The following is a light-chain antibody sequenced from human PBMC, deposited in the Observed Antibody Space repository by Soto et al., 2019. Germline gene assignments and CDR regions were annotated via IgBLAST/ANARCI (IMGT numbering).Light chain of an antibody. J-gene: IGKJ1*01. V-gene: IGKV3-20*01. CDR2: GAS. Sequence: EIVLTQSPGTLSLSPGERATLSCRASQSVSSSYLAWYQQKPGQAPRLLIYGASSRATGIPDRFSGSGSGTDFTLTISRLEPEDFAVYYCQQYGSSPTCTWTFGQGTKVDIK. CDR3: QQYGSSPTCTWT. CDR1: QSVSSSY.